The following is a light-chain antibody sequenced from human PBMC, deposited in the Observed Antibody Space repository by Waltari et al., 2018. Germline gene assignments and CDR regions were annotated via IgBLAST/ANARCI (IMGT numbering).Light chain of an antibody. CDR3: GTWDSTLSDVV. J-gene: IGLJ2*01. V-gene: IGLV1-51*01. Sequence: QSMLTQPPSVSAAPGEKVTISCSGTTSNIGNNFVSWYQQLPGNAPKLFIQDNNKRPSGIPHRFSGSKSGTSATLTITGLQTEDEADYYCGTWDSTLSDVVFGGGTKLTVL. CDR1: TSNIGNNF. CDR2: DNN.